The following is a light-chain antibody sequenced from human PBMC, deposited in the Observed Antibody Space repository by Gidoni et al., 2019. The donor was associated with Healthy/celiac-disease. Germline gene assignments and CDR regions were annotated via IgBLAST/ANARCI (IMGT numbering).Light chain of an antibody. CDR3: QQYNSWPPART. Sequence: EIVMTQSPATLSVSPGERATLSCRASQSGSSNLAWYQQKPGQAPRLLIYGASTRATGIPARFSGSGSGTEFTLTISSLQSEDFAVYYCQQYNSWPPARTFGQGTKVEIK. CDR2: GAS. V-gene: IGKV3-15*01. CDR1: QSGSSN. J-gene: IGKJ1*01.